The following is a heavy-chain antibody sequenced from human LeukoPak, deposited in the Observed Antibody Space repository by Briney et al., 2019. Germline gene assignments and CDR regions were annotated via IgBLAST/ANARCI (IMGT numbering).Heavy chain of an antibody. V-gene: IGHV5-51*01. CDR1: GYGFTSYW. J-gene: IGHJ4*02. Sequence: GESLKISCEASGYGFTSYWIGWVRQMPGKGLEWMGIIFPAGSGTRYSPSFQGQVTISADKSINTAYLQWSSLKASDTAIYYCARQQAVAGPGIDYWGQGTVVTVSS. CDR2: IFPAGSGT. CDR3: ARQQAVAGPGIDY. D-gene: IGHD6-19*01.